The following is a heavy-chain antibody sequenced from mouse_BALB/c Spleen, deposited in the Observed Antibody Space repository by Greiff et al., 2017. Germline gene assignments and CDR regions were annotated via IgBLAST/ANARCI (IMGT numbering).Heavy chain of an antibody. V-gene: IGHV7-1*02. J-gene: IGHJ1*01. D-gene: IGHD1-1*02. CDR1: GFTFSDFY. CDR3: ARDAHYGYWYFDV. CDR2: SRNKANDYTT. Sequence: EVQGVESGGGLVQPGGSLRLSCAPSGFTFSDFYMEWVRQPPGKRLEWIAASRNKANDYTTEYSASVKGRFIVPRDTSQSILYLQMNALRAEDTAIYYCARDAHYGYWYFDVWGAGTTVTVSS.